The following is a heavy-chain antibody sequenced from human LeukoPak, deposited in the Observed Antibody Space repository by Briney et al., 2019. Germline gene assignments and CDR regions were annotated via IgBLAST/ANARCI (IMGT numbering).Heavy chain of an antibody. D-gene: IGHD4-11*01. CDR2: IRFDGGEK. V-gene: IGHV3-30*02. CDR3: AKDPKPDYTDI. CDR1: GFTVSVYG. Sequence: PGGSPRLSCAAPGFTVSVYGMHWVRQAPGKGLEWVAFIRFDGGEKYYADSVKGRFTISRDSSKDTLYLQMNSLRVEDTAMYYCAKDPKPDYTDIWGQGTMVTVSS. J-gene: IGHJ3*02.